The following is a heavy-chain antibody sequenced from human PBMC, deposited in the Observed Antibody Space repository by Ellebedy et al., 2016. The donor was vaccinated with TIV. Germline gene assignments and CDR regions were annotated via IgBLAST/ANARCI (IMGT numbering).Heavy chain of an antibody. Sequence: SETLSLTCAVYGGSFSDYYWSWIRQPPGKGLEWIGYIYYSGSTYYNPSLKSRVTISVDTSKNQFSLKLSSVTAADTAVYYCARVRHGFGYTADVWGQGTLVTVSS. CDR3: ARVRHGFGYTADV. V-gene: IGHV4-30-4*01. D-gene: IGHD6-13*01. J-gene: IGHJ4*02. CDR1: GGSFSDYY. CDR2: IYYSGST.